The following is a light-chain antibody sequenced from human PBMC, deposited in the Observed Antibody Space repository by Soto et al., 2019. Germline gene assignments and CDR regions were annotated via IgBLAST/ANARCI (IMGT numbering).Light chain of an antibody. V-gene: IGLV1-40*01. J-gene: IGLJ1*01. CDR3: QSYDSSLSGSNYV. CDR1: SSNIRAGYD. Sequence: QSVLTQPPSVSGAPGQRVTISCTGSSSNIRAGYDVHWYQQLPGTAPKLLIYGNSNRPSGVPDRFSGSKSGTSASLAITGLQAEDEADDYCQSYDSSLSGSNYVFGTGTKVTVL. CDR2: GNS.